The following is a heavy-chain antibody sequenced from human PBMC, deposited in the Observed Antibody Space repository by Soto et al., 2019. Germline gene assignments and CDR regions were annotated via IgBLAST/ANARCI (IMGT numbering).Heavy chain of an antibody. D-gene: IGHD3-9*01. CDR2: INHSGST. CDR1: GGSFSGYY. J-gene: IGHJ3*02. Sequence: SETLSLTCAVYGGSFSGYYWSWIRQPPGKGLEWIGEINHSGSTNYNPSLKSRVTISVDTSKNQFSLKLSSVTAADTAVYYCARPDYDILTESAFDIWGQGTMVT. CDR3: ARPDYDILTESAFDI. V-gene: IGHV4-34*01.